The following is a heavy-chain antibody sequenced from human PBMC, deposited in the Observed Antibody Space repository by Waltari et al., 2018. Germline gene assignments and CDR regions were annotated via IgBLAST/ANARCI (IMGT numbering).Heavy chain of an antibody. V-gene: IGHV1-3*03. CDR3: ARGRRAAAGGWDWFDP. CDR1: GYTFTRYA. CDR2: INAGNGNT. D-gene: IGHD6-13*01. Sequence: QVQLVQSGAEVKKPGASVKVSCKASGYTFTRYAMHWVRQAPGQRLEWMGWINAGNGNTKYSQEFQGRVTITRDTSASTAYMELSSLRSEDMAVYYCARGRRAAAGGWDWFDPWGQGTLVTVSS. J-gene: IGHJ5*02.